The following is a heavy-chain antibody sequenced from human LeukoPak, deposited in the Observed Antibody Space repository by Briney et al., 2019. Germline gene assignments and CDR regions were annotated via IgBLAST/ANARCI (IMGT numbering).Heavy chain of an antibody. CDR3: ARHFKGRYYFDY. D-gene: IGHD3-3*02. V-gene: IGHV4-34*01. CDR1: GGSFSGYY. J-gene: IGHJ4*02. Sequence: PSETLSLTCAVYGGSFSGYYWSWIRQPPGKGLEWIGEINHSGSTYYNPSLKSRVTISVDTSKNQFSLKLSSVTAADTAVYYCARHFKGRYYFDYWGQGTLVTVSS. CDR2: INHSGST.